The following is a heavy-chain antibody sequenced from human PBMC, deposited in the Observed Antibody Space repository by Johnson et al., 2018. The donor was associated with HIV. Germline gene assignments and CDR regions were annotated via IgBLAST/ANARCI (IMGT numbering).Heavy chain of an antibody. Sequence: VQLVESGGGLVKPGGSLRLSCAASGFTFSSYAMSWVRQAPGKGLEWVCGINWRGGSTGYADSVKGRFTISRDNSKNTLYLQMNSLRAEDTALYYCAGGRIGAFDIWGQGTMVTVSS. V-gene: IGHV3-23*04. D-gene: IGHD2-15*01. CDR1: GFTFSSYA. CDR3: AGGRIGAFDI. J-gene: IGHJ3*02. CDR2: INWRGGST.